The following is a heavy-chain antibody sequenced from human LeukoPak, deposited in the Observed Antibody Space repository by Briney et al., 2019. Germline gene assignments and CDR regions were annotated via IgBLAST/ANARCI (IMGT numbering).Heavy chain of an antibody. Sequence: GGSLRLSCAASGFTFITYGMHWVRQAPGKGLECVAVISYDGDKKYYADSVKGRFTISRDNSKNTLYLQMDSLRAEDTAVYYCAKGVRDKYDGIYDAFDIWGRGTMVTVSS. CDR1: GFTFITYG. CDR3: AKGVRDKYDGIYDAFDI. CDR2: ISYDGDKK. V-gene: IGHV3-30*18. D-gene: IGHD1-26*01. J-gene: IGHJ3*02.